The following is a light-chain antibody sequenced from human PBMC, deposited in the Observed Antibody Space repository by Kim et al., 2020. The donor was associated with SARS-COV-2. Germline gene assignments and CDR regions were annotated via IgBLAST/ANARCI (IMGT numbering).Light chain of an antibody. V-gene: IGLV2-14*03. J-gene: IGLJ2*01. CDR1: YNY. CDR2: DVT. Sequence: YNYVSWYQQRPGKAPKLMIFDVTKRPSGISSRFSGSKSGNTASLSISGLQAEDEADYYCSSYASSDTLLFGGGTQLTVL. CDR3: SSYASSDTLL.